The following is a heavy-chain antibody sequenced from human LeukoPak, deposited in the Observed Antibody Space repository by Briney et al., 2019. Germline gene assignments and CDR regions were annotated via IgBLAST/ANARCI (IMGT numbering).Heavy chain of an antibody. Sequence: ASVKVSCKASGYTFTSYDINWVRQATGQGLEWMGWMNPNSGNTGYAQKFQGRVTMTRNTSISTAYMELSSLRSDDTAVYYCARETLGYCSSTSCLGNAFDIWGQGTMVTVSS. CDR3: ARETLGYCSSTSCLGNAFDI. D-gene: IGHD2-2*01. V-gene: IGHV1-8*01. CDR2: MNPNSGNT. CDR1: GYTFTSYD. J-gene: IGHJ3*02.